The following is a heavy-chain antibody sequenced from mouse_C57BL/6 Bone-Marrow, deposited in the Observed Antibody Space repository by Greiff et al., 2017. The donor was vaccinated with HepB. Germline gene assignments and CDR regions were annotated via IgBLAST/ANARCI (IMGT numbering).Heavy chain of an antibody. Sequence: QVHVKQSGPGLVQPSQRLSITCTVSGFSLTSYGVHWVRQSPGKGLEWMGVIWSGGSTDYNAAFIARLSISKDNSKSQVFFKMNSLQADDTAIYYCARVYYEYYWYFDVWGTGTTVTVSS. CDR1: GFSLTSYG. V-gene: IGHV2-2*01. CDR2: IWSGGST. J-gene: IGHJ1*03. D-gene: IGHD2-4*01. CDR3: ARVYYEYYWYFDV.